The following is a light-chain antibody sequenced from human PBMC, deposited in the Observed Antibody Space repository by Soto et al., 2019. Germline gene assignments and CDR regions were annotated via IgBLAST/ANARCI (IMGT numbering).Light chain of an antibody. CDR2: EVN. CDR3: NSYAGSNIYV. J-gene: IGLJ1*01. Sequence: QSVLTQPPSASGSPGRSVTISCTGTSSDVGGYNFVSWYQHHPGKAPKLIIYEVNKRPSGVPNRFSGSKSGNTASLTVSGLQAEDEADYYCNSYAGSNIYVFGTGTKLTVL. V-gene: IGLV2-8*01. CDR1: SSDVGGYNF.